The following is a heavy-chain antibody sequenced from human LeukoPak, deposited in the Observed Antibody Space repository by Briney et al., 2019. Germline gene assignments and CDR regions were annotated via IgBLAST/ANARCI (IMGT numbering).Heavy chain of an antibody. Sequence: ASVKVSCKASGYTFTSYGISWVRQAPGQGLEWMGWITAYNDNTYYAQKLQGRVTMTTDTSTSTAYMELRSLRSDDTAVYYCARDLRRGSSSWYVSGGDYWGQGTLVTASS. CDR2: ITAYNDNT. J-gene: IGHJ4*02. CDR3: ARDLRRGSSSWYVSGGDY. CDR1: GYTFTSYG. D-gene: IGHD6-13*01. V-gene: IGHV1-18*01.